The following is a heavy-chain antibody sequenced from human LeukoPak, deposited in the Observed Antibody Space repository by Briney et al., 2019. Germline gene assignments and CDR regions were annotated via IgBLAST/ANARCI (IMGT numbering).Heavy chain of an antibody. CDR1: GFTFSNYW. Sequence: GGSLRLFCAASGFTFSNYWMHWVRQAPGKGRVWVSRLNYGGSSRSYADSVKGRVTISRDNAKNTLYLQMNSLTVEDTAVYYCARAPFAFFAGRSWFDSWGQGTLVTVSS. CDR3: ARAPFAFFAGRSWFDS. D-gene: IGHD2-15*01. J-gene: IGHJ5*01. CDR2: LNYGGSSR. V-gene: IGHV3-74*01.